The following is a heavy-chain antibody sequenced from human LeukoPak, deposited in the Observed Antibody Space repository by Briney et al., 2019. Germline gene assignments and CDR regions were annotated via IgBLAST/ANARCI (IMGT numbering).Heavy chain of an antibody. Sequence: PSKTLSLTCTVSGDSVSNYYWSWIRQSPGKGLEWIAFMHPGGTTKYSPSLMSRVAMSVDTSNNQFSLTLTSLTAADTAVYYCARYGVVIASTFYYMDVWGKGTAVTVSS. J-gene: IGHJ6*03. V-gene: IGHV4-59*02. CDR2: MHPGGTT. CDR1: GDSVSNYY. CDR3: ARYGVVIASTFYYMDV. D-gene: IGHD2-15*01.